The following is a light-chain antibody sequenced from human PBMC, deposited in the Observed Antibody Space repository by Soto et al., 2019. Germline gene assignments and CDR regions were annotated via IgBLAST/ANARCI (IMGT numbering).Light chain of an antibody. J-gene: IGKJ4*01. CDR3: QQYCSSPLT. Sequence: EIVLTQSPGTLSLSPGERATLSCRASQSVSSSYLAWYQQKPGQAPRLLIYGASSRATGIPDRFSGSGSGTDFTLTISRLEPEEFAVYYCQQYCSSPLTVGGGTKVEIK. CDR2: GAS. CDR1: QSVSSSY. V-gene: IGKV3-20*01.